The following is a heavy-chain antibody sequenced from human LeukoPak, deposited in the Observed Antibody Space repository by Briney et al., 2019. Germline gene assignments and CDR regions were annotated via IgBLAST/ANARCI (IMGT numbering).Heavy chain of an antibody. CDR3: VKDDTVTSSFDY. J-gene: IGHJ4*02. CDR2: ISADGDRT. CDR1: GFTVDGSY. Sequence: GGSLRLSCAASGFTVDGSYMSWVRQAPGKGLNWVSSISADGDRTYSADSVKGRFSISRDNSKNTLSLQLNSLRVEDTAVYYCVKDDTVTSSFDYWGQGTLITVSS. D-gene: IGHD4-17*01. V-gene: IGHV3-23*01.